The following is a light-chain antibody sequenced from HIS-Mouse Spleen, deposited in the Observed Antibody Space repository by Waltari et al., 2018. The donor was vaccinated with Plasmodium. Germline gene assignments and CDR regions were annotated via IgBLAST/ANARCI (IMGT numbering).Light chain of an antibody. CDR3: YSTDSSGNHRV. V-gene: IGLV3-10*01. CDR2: EDS. Sequence: SYELTQPPSVSVSPGQTARITCSGDALPKKYAYWYQQKAGQAPVLVIYEDSKRPSGNPERVCGSSSGTMATLTISGAQVEDEADYYCYSTDSSGNHRVFGGGTKLTVL. CDR1: ALPKKY. J-gene: IGLJ3*02.